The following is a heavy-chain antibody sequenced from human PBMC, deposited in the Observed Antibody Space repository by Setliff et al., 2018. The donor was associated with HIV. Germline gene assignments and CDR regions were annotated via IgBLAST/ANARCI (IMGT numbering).Heavy chain of an antibody. V-gene: IGHV4-61*09. J-gene: IGHJ3*01. Sequence: SETLSLTCSVSGGSISSGSYYWTWIRQPAGKGPEWIGHIYTNGYTNYNPSLKSRVTISVDTSKNQFSLRLTSVAAADTAVYYCARAPPGIQNDAFDVWGQGTMVTVSS. CDR2: IYTNGYT. CDR1: GGSISSGSYY. CDR3: ARAPPGIQNDAFDV.